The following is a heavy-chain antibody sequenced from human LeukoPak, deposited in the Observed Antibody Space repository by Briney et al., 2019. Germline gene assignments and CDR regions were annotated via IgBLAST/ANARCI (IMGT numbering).Heavy chain of an antibody. CDR1: GFAFSTYA. Sequence: PGGSLRLSCAASGFAFSTYAMSWVRQAPGKGLEWVSAISGSGGSTYYADSVKGRFTISRDNSKNTLYLQMNSLRAEDTAVYYCAKTYDILYGMDVWGKGTTVTVSS. J-gene: IGHJ6*04. V-gene: IGHV3-23*01. CDR2: ISGSGGST. CDR3: AKTYDILYGMDV. D-gene: IGHD3-9*01.